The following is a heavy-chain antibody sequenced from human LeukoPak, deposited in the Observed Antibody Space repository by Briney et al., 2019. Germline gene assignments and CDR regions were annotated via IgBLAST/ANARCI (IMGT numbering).Heavy chain of an antibody. J-gene: IGHJ4*02. Sequence: GGSLRLSCAASGFIFSDYWMHWVRQGPGKGLEWVSRIKYDGSSTSYADSVKGRFTISRDNAKNTVYVNMHSLRAEDTAVYYCAKDPSFGVVILGFEYWSQGTLVTVSS. CDR2: IKYDGSST. CDR3: AKDPSFGVVILGFEY. D-gene: IGHD3-3*01. CDR1: GFIFSDYW. V-gene: IGHV3-74*01.